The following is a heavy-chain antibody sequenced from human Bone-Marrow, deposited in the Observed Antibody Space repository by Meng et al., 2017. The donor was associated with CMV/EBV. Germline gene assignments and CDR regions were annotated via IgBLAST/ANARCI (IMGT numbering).Heavy chain of an antibody. V-gene: IGHV1-46*01. Sequence: ASVKVSCKASGYTFTSYYMHLVRQAPGQGLEWMGIINPSGGSTSYAQKFQGRVTMTRDTSTSTVYMELSSLRSEDTAVYYCARGRYGGAYYYYGMDVWGQGTTVTVPS. D-gene: IGHD4-23*01. CDR1: GYTFTSYY. CDR2: INPSGGST. J-gene: IGHJ6*02. CDR3: ARGRYGGAYYYYGMDV.